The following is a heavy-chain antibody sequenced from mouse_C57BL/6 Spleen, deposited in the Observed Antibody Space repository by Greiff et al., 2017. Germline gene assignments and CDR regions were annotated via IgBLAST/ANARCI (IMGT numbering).Heavy chain of an antibody. CDR2: IYPGSGNT. V-gene: IGHV1-76*01. Sequence: VQLQQSGAELVRPGASVKLSCKASGYTFTDYYINWVKQRPGQGLEWIARIYPGSGNTYYNEKFKGKATLTAEKSSSTAYMQLSSLTSEDSAVYFCAREGPYSNYDYWGQGTTLTVSS. CDR1: GYTFTDYY. CDR3: AREGPYSNYDY. D-gene: IGHD2-5*01. J-gene: IGHJ2*01.